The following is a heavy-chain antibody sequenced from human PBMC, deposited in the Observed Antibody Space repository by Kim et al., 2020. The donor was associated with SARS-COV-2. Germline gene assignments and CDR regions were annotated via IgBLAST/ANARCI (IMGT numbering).Heavy chain of an antibody. CDR2: INHSGST. CDR1: GGSFSGYY. D-gene: IGHD3-22*01. V-gene: IGHV4-34*01. Sequence: SETLSLTCAVYGGSFSGYYWSWIRQPPGKGLEWIGEINHSGSTNYNPSLKSRVTISVDTSKNQFSLKLSSVTAADTAVYYCARMSYYDSSKRQSYWYFDLWGRGTLVTVSS. CDR3: ARMSYYDSSKRQSYWYFDL. J-gene: IGHJ2*01.